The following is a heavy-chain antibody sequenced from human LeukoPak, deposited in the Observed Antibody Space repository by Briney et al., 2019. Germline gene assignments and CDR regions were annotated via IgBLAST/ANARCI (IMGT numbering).Heavy chain of an antibody. Sequence: GASVTVSYRGSGGTLNIYVISWVRQAPGQGLEGMGGIIPISGTTNYAQKFQGRVTITADKSTSTAYMELSSLRSEDTAVYYCATLCCGSYYMDVWGKGTTVTVSS. J-gene: IGHJ6*03. CDR2: IIPISGTT. CDR3: ATLCCGSYYMDV. V-gene: IGHV1-69*06. CDR1: GGTLNIYV. D-gene: IGHD2-15*01.